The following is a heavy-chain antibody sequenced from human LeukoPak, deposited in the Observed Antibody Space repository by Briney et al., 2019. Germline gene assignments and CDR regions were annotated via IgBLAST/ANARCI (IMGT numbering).Heavy chain of an antibody. CDR2: IIPIFGTA. CDR3: ASRTASSGSFDY. V-gene: IGHV1-69*13. J-gene: IGHJ4*02. Sequence: ASVKVSCKASGGTFSSYAISWVRQAPGQGLEWMGGIIPIFGTANYAQKFQGRVTITADESTSTAYMELSSLRSEDTAVYYCASRTASSGSFDYWGQGTLVTVSS. D-gene: IGHD3-10*01. CDR1: GGTFSSYA.